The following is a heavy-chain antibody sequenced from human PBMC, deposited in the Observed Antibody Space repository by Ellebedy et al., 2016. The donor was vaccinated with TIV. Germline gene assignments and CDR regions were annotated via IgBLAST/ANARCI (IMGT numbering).Heavy chain of an antibody. J-gene: IGHJ6*02. D-gene: IGHD5-12*01. V-gene: IGHV4-59*13. Sequence: SETLSLTCAVYGGSFSGYYWSWIRQPPGKGLEWIGYIYYSGSTNYNPSLKSRVTISVDTSKNQFSLKLSSVTAADTAVYYCARVGKGYSGYEPYYYYGMDVWGQGTTVTVSS. CDR3: ARVGKGYSGYEPYYYYGMDV. CDR2: IYYSGST. CDR1: GGSFSGYY.